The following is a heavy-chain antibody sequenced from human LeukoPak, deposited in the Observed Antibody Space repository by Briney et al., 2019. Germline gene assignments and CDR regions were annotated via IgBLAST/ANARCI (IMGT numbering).Heavy chain of an antibody. CDR3: AREGGSDFWSGYYWFDP. V-gene: IGHV3-74*01. Sequence: GGSLRLPCAASGFTFSSYWMHWVRQAPGKGLVWVSRINSDGSSTSYADSVKGRFTISRDNAKNTLYLQMNSLRAEDTAVYYCAREGGSDFWSGYYWFDPWGQGTLVTVSS. D-gene: IGHD3-3*01. CDR2: INSDGSST. CDR1: GFTFSSYW. J-gene: IGHJ5*02.